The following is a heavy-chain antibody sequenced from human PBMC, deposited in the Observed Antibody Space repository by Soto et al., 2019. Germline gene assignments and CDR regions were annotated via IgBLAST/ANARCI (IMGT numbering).Heavy chain of an antibody. CDR2: IKQDGSEK. V-gene: IGHV3-7*05. CDR3: AREYGDYARPFDY. Sequence: GGSLRLSCAASGFIFSSYWMSWVRQAPGKGLEWVANIKQDGSEKYYVDSVKGRFTISRDNAKNSLYLQMNSLRAEDTAVYYCAREYGDYARPFDYWGQGTLVTVSS. D-gene: IGHD4-17*01. CDR1: GFIFSSYW. J-gene: IGHJ4*02.